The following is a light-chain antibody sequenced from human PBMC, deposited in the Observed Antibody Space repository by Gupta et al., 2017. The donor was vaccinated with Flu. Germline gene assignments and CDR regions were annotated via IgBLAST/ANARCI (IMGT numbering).Light chain of an antibody. CDR3: MQALKTYSLT. V-gene: IGKV2-28*01. J-gene: IGKJ1*01. CDR2: GA. CDR1: QSRLPSQVFSY. Sequence: SPSVPASISCRSSQSRLPSQVFSYFVGWLQKQAQKAHKLMIYGAYRVDGGLQWIISGSGGTEYTLITSRVQAQEDLVYYCMQALKTYSLTVGQGTKVEIK.